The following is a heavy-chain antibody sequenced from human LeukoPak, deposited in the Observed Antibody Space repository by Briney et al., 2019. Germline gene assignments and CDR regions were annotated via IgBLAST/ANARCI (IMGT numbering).Heavy chain of an antibody. CDR1: GFTFSRHG. J-gene: IGHJ4*02. CDR2: VSNDGGTT. CDR3: ARNQRRLDY. V-gene: IGHV3-30*03. Sequence: GRSLRLSCAASGFTFSRHGIHWVRQAPGKGLDWVAVVSNDGGTTYYADSVKGRFTISRDNSKNTLYLQMNSLTGEDTAVYYCARNQRRLDYWGQGTLVTVSS. D-gene: IGHD1-14*01.